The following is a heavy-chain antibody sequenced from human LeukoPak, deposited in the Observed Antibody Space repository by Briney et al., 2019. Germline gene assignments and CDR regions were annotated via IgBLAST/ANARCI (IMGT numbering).Heavy chain of an antibody. V-gene: IGHV4-59*01. Sequence: KASETLSLTCTVSGGSISSYYWSWIRQPPGKGLGWIGYIYYSGSTNYNPSLKSRVTISVDTSKNQFSLKLSSVTAADTAVYYCARGLFFGRNWFDPWGQGTLVTVSS. CDR1: GGSISSYY. D-gene: IGHD3-3*01. CDR2: IYYSGST. CDR3: ARGLFFGRNWFDP. J-gene: IGHJ5*02.